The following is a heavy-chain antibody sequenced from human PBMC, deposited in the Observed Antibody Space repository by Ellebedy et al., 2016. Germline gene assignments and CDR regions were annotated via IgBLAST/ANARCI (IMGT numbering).Heavy chain of an antibody. Sequence: GGSLRLSCAASGFNFSSCDLHWLRQAPGRGLEWVTLIKSDGSEEHYADSVKGRFTITRDDLRETLFLQMKSLRAEDTALYYCATDCPGDDGQPLGRWGQGTLVTVSS. CDR3: ATDCPGDDGQPLGR. D-gene: IGHD5-12*01. V-gene: IGHV3-33*03. CDR1: GFNFSSCD. CDR2: IKSDGSEE. J-gene: IGHJ5*02.